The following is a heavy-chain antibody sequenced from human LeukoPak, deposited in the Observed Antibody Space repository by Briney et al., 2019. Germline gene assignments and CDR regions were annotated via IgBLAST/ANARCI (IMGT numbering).Heavy chain of an antibody. V-gene: IGHV4-39*01. D-gene: IGHD2-15*01. J-gene: IGHJ5*02. CDR2: VYYEGGS. CDR3: ARLSCSDAICPTLPYNHFDP. Sequence: SETLSLTCTVSGGSISGRGFLWGWLRPPTGKRPAWCGRVYYEGGSYVNPSLKSRVTISLDMPTSRFSLRLSSVTAADTAVYYCARLSCSDAICPTLPYNHFDPWGQGTLVAVSS. CDR1: GGSISGRGFL.